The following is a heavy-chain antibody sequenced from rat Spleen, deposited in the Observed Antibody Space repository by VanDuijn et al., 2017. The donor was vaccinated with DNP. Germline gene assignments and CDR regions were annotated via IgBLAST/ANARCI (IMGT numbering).Heavy chain of an antibody. CDR3: TTEPSLITTTGY. J-gene: IGHJ2*01. CDR1: GFTFSNYG. CDR2: ISPSGGST. Sequence: EVQLVESGGGLVQPGRSLKLSCAASGFTFSNYGMHWIRQAPTKGLEWVASISPSGGSTYYSDSVRGRFSLSRDNAKSTLYLQMDSLRSEDTATYYCTTEPSLITTTGYWGQGVMVTVSS. D-gene: IGHD1-10*01. V-gene: IGHV5-19*01.